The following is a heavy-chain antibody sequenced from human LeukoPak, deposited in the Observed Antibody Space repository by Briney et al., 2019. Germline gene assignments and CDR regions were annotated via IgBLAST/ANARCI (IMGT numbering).Heavy chain of an antibody. J-gene: IGHJ6*03. CDR1: GGSISSSSYY. V-gene: IGHV4-39*07. CDR2: IYYSGST. Sequence: SETLSLTCTVSGGSISSSSYYWGWIRQPPGKGLEWIGSIYYSGSTYYNPSLKSRVPISVDTSKNQFSMKLSSVTAADTAVYYCARALQYSTYYYYYYMDVWGKGTTVTVSS. CDR3: ARALQYSTYYYYYYMDV. D-gene: IGHD5-18*01.